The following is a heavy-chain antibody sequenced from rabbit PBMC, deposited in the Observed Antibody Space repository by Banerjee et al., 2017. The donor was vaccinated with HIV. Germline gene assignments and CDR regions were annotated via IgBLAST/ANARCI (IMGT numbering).Heavy chain of an antibody. J-gene: IGHJ4*01. V-gene: IGHV1S45*01. CDR2: IYTDSSNT. CDR1: GFSFSSSYW. D-gene: IGHD7-1*01. CDR3: AREVGGTEPFDL. Sequence: QEQLEESGGDLVKPEGSLTLTCTASGFSFSSSYWICWVRQAPGKGLEWIACIYTDSSNTWYASWVNGRFTISRTSSTTVALHMTSLTAADTATYFCAREVGGTEPFDLWGPGTLVTVS.